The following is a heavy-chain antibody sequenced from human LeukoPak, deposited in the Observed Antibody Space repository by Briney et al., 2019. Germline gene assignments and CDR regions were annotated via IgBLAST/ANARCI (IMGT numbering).Heavy chain of an antibody. V-gene: IGHV3-7*04. Sequence: PGGSLRLSCTASAITLSNSWMSWVRQAPGKGLEWVANIKQDGSETKYVDSVKGRFTISRDNAKNSLFLQMNSLRGEDTAIYYCARHLAGDSLYRHFDYWGQGTLVTVSS. CDR3: ARHLAGDSLYRHFDY. J-gene: IGHJ4*02. CDR1: AITLSNSW. CDR2: IKQDGSET. D-gene: IGHD5/OR15-5a*01.